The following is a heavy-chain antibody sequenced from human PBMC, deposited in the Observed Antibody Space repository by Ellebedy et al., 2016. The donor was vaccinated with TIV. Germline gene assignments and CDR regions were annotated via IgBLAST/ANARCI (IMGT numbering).Heavy chain of an antibody. D-gene: IGHD3-10*01. J-gene: IGHJ4*02. V-gene: IGHV5-10-1*01. CDR2: IDPSDSYT. CDR1: GYSFTSYW. CDR3: ARRSGSYYSSDY. Sequence: GGSLRLSXKGSGYSFTSYWISWVRQMPGKGLEWMGRIDPSDSYTNYSPSFQGHVTISADKSISTAYLQWSSLKASDTAMYYCARRSGSYYSSDYWGQGTLVTVSS.